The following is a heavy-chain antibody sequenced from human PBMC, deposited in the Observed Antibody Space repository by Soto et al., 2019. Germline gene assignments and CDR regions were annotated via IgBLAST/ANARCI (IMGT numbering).Heavy chain of an antibody. J-gene: IGHJ5*02. CDR3: AREIVTTGGNNYFDP. CDR2: VYHTGDT. D-gene: IGHD4-17*01. V-gene: IGHV4-4*01. Sequence: PGRGLEWIGNVYHTGDTNFNPSLQSRVTFSVDKSNNQFSLRLTSVTAADTAVYFCAREIVTTGGNNYFDPWGPGTLLTVPS.